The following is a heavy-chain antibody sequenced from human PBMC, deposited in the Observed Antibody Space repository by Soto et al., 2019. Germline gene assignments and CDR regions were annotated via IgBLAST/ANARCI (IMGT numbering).Heavy chain of an antibody. J-gene: IGHJ4*02. D-gene: IGHD2-2*01. CDR2: ISNTGRST. CDR1: GFTFSSYA. V-gene: IGHV3-23*01. Sequence: PGGSLRLSCAASGFTFSSYAMTWVRQAPGKGLEWVSAISNTGRSTYYADSVKGRLTISRDNSKNTLYLQMSSLRAEDTAVYYCAKNNRYCSSTNCFVFDYWGQGTLVTVSS. CDR3: AKNNRYCSSTNCFVFDY.